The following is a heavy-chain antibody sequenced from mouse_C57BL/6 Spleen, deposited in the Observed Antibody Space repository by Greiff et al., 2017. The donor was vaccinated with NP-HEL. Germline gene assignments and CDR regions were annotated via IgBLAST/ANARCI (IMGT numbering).Heavy chain of an antibody. CDR3: TRYYSNWFAY. CDR2: IDPETGGT. Sequence: QVELQQSGAELVRPGASVTLSCKASGYTFTDYEMHWVKQTPVHGLEWIGAIDPETGGTAYNQKFKGKAILTADKSSSTAYMELRSLTSEDSAVYYCTRYYSNWFAYWGQGTLVTVSA. V-gene: IGHV1-15*01. CDR1: GYTFTDYE. D-gene: IGHD2-5*01. J-gene: IGHJ3*01.